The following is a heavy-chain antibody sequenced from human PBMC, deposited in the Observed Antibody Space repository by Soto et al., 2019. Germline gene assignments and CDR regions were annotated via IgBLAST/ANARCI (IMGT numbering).Heavy chain of an antibody. V-gene: IGHV5-51*01. CDR3: ARPPPHSCSSTSCQGDY. CDR2: IYPGDSGT. CDR1: GYSFTSYW. J-gene: IGHJ4*02. D-gene: IGHD2-2*01. Sequence: GESLKISCKGSGYSFTSYWIGWVRQMPGKGLEWMGNIYPGDSGTRYSPSFQGQVTISDDKSLSTAYLPWSSLKASDTGMDYCARPPPHSCSSTSCQGDYWGQGTLVTVSS.